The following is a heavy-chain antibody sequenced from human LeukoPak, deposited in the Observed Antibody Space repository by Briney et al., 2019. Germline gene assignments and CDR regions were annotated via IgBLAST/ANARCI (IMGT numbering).Heavy chain of an antibody. D-gene: IGHD3-3*01. CDR1: GFTFSSYW. J-gene: IGHJ5*02. V-gene: IGHV3-7*01. CDR3: ARADYDFWSYPTNWFDP. Sequence: GGSLRLSCAASGFTFSSYWMSWVRQAPGKGLEWVANIKQDGSEKYYVDSVKGRFTISRDNAKNSLYLQMNSLRAEDTAVYYCARADYDFWSYPTNWFDPWGQGTLVTVSS. CDR2: IKQDGSEK.